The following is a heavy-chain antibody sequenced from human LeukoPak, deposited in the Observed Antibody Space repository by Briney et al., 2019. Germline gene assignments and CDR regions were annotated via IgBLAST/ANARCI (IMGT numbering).Heavy chain of an antibody. CDR1: GGSISSSSYY. D-gene: IGHD6-6*01. V-gene: IGHV4-39*07. CDR2: IYYSGST. J-gene: IGHJ4*02. Sequence: SETLSLTCTVSGGSISSSSYYWGWIRQPPGKGLEWIGSIYYSGSTYYNPSLKSRVTISVDTSKNQFSLKLSSVTAADTAVYYCARGSRPYSSSSRGFDYWGQGTLVTVSS. CDR3: ARGSRPYSSSSRGFDY.